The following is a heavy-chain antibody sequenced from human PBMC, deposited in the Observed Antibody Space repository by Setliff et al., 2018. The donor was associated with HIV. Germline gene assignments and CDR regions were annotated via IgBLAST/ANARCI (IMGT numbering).Heavy chain of an antibody. CDR2: IYARGST. CDR3: ARHAPRNHDLAGVFYPYYMDV. Sequence: SETLSLTCSVSGGSISSNYWSWIRQSPGKGLEWIAYIYARGSTNYNPSLKSRVTISLNTSKTQFSLKLSSVTAADTAVYYCARHAPRNHDLAGVFYPYYMDVWGKGTTVTVSS. D-gene: IGHD1-1*01. V-gene: IGHV4-59*08. J-gene: IGHJ6*03. CDR1: GGSISSNY.